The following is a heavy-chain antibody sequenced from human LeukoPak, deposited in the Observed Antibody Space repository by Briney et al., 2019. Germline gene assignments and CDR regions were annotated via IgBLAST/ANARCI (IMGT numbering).Heavy chain of an antibody. Sequence: PGGSLRLSCAASGFTFSSDDMGWFRQAPGKGLEWVSAISDSGTRTYYADSVRGRFTISRDKFKNTLYLHMNSLRAEDTAVYYCAKDSRRTSGWYYFDYWGQGTLVTVSS. CDR1: GFTFSSDD. V-gene: IGHV3-23*01. CDR3: AKDSRRTSGWYYFDY. J-gene: IGHJ4*02. CDR2: ISDSGTRT. D-gene: IGHD6-19*01.